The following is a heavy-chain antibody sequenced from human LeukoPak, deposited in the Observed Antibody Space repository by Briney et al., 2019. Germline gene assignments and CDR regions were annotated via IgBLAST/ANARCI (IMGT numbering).Heavy chain of an antibody. D-gene: IGHD4-23*01. V-gene: IGHV4-59*08. Sequence: SETLSLTCTVSGGSISSYYWSWIRQPPGKGLEWIGYIHYSGSTNYNPSLKSRVTISVDTSKNQFSLKLSSVAAADTAVYYCARHSGDYGGYYFDYWGQGTLVTVSS. J-gene: IGHJ4*02. CDR3: ARHSGDYGGYYFDY. CDR2: IHYSGST. CDR1: GGSISSYY.